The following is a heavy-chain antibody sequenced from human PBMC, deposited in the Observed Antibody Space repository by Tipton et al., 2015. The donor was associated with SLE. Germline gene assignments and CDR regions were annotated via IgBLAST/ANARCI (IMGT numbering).Heavy chain of an antibody. CDR3: ARDGEDSSSSFQH. Sequence: TLTLTCTVSGYSITSGGYYWSWIRQHPGKGLEWIGYIYYSGSTYYNPSLKSRVTISVDTSKNQFSLKLRSVTAADTAVYYCARDGEDSSSSFQHWGQGTLVTVSS. D-gene: IGHD6-13*01. CDR2: IYYSGST. J-gene: IGHJ1*01. V-gene: IGHV4-31*03. CDR1: GYSITSGGYY.